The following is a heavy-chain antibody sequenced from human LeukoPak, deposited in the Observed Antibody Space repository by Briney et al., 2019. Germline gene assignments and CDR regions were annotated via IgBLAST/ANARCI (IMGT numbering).Heavy chain of an antibody. Sequence: GASVKVSCKAYGYTFTSYGISWVRQAPGQGLEWVGWISAYSTNTHYAQRLQGRVSMTTDTSTTTSYMEPRSLRSDGTAVYYCARATGTWGHDGFHIWGQGTMVTVSS. CDR3: ARATGTWGHDGFHI. CDR1: GYTFTSYG. CDR2: ISAYSTNT. V-gene: IGHV1-18*01. J-gene: IGHJ3*02. D-gene: IGHD3-16*01.